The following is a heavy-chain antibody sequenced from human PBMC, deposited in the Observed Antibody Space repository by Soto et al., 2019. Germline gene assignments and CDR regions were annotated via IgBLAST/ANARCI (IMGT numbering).Heavy chain of an antibody. D-gene: IGHD3-3*01. CDR3: ARAPPGDFCSGDCSTFDY. Sequence: ASVKVSCKASGYTFTSYDINWVRQATGQGLEWMGWMNPNSGNTGYAQKFQGRVTMTRNTSISTDYMELSSLRSEDTAVYYCARAPPGDFCSGDCSTFDYLGQRTLVTVCS. V-gene: IGHV1-8*01. CDR2: MNPNSGNT. CDR1: GYTFTSYD. J-gene: IGHJ4*02.